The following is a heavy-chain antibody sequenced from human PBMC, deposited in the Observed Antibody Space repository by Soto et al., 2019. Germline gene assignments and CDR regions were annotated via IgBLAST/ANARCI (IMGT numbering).Heavy chain of an antibody. D-gene: IGHD6-6*01. CDR2: IIPIFGTA. J-gene: IGHJ4*02. CDR1: GGTFSGYA. Sequence: SVKVSCKASGGTFSGYAISWVRQAPGQGLEWVGGIIPIFGTANYAQKFQGRVTITADESTSTAYMELSSLRSEDTAVYYRAREPIGKLYSSSYYFDYCGQGTLVTVS. CDR3: AREPIGKLYSSSYYFDY. V-gene: IGHV1-69*13.